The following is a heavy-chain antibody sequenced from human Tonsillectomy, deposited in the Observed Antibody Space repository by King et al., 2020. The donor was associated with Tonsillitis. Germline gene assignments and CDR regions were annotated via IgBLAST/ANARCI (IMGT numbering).Heavy chain of an antibody. CDR2: IIPILGIT. CDR3: ARQGADMVLDY. CDR1: GGTFSSYA. Sequence: QLVQSGAEVKKPGSSVKVSCKASGGTFSSYAISWVRQAPGQGLEWMGRIIPILGITNYGKKFQGRVTITADKSTSTADMELSSLRSEDTAVYYCARQGADMVLDYWGQGTLVTVSS. V-gene: IGHV1-69*09. D-gene: IGHD3-10*01. J-gene: IGHJ4*02.